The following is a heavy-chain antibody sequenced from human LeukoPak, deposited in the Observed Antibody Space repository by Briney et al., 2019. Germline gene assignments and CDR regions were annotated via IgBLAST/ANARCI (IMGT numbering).Heavy chain of an antibody. CDR1: GGTFINYA. Sequence: SVKVSCKGSGGTFINYAINWVRQGPGQGLEWGGGVFPLFGPPKNAQQFQGRLTITADESTSTPYMELSSLRSEDTAVYYCARGWLTETTVVTPYNYWGQGTLVTVSS. V-gene: IGHV1-69*13. CDR3: ARGWLTETTVVTPYNY. CDR2: VFPLFGPP. D-gene: IGHD4-23*01. J-gene: IGHJ4*02.